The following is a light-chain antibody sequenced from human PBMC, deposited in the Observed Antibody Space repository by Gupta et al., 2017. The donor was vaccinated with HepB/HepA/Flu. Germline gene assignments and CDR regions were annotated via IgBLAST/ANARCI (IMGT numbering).Light chain of an antibody. CDR2: DVS. Sequence: QSTLTQPASVSGSPGPSITISCTGTSSDVGGYNYVSWYQQHPGKAPKLMIYDVSNRPSGVANRFSGSKAGNTASLTISGRQAEDEADYYCSSDTSSSIYVFGTGTKVTGL. CDR1: SSDVGGYNY. J-gene: IGLJ1*01. CDR3: SSDTSSSIYV. V-gene: IGLV2-14*01.